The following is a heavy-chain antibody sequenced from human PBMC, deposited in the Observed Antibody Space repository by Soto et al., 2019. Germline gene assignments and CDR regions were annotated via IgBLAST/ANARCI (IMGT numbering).Heavy chain of an antibody. CDR2: IIPIFGTA. CDR1: GGTFSSYA. V-gene: IGHV1-69*05. J-gene: IGHJ4*02. CDR3: ARDFVLVPSALYYFDY. D-gene: IGHD2-2*01. Sequence: SVKVSCKASGGTFSSYAISWVRQAPGQGLEWMGVIIPIFGTANYAQKFQGRVTITTDESTSTAYMELSSLTSEDTAVYFCARDFVLVPSALYYFDYWGQGTLVTVSS.